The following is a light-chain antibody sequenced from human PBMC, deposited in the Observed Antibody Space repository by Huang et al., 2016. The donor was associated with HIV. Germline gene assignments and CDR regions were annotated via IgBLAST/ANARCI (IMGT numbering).Light chain of an antibody. Sequence: EIILTQSPATLSLSPGERATLSCRASQRVSSYLAWYQQKPGQAPRLLIYDASNRATGSQARFSGSGSGTDFTLTISSLEPEDFAVYYCQQRSNRPPLTFGGGTKVEIK. J-gene: IGKJ4*01. CDR2: DAS. V-gene: IGKV3-11*01. CDR3: QQRSNRPPLT. CDR1: QRVSSY.